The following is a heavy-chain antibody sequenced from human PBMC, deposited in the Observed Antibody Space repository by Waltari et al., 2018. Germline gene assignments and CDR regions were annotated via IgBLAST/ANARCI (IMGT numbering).Heavy chain of an antibody. D-gene: IGHD3-10*01. J-gene: IGHJ4*02. CDR3: AREQFYNSGIQGSAFDY. CDR2: IGRSGDIM. CDR1: GFTFSSYE. V-gene: IGHV3-48*03. Sequence: EVQLVESGGGLIQPGGSLRLSCAASGFTFSSYEVNWVRQAPGKGLEWVSYIGRSGDIMVFADSVRGRFTISRDNAKNSLYLQMNSLRVEDTAVYYCAREQFYNSGIQGSAFDYWGQGTLVTVSS.